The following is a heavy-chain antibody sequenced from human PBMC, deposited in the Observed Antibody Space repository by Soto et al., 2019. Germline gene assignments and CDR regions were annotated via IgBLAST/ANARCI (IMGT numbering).Heavy chain of an antibody. J-gene: IGHJ2*01. CDR3: ARGPPGSSSWYWYFDL. V-gene: IGHV1-69*01. D-gene: IGHD6-19*01. CDR2: VIPDFGTA. Sequence: VQLVQSGAEVKKPGSSVTVSCKASGGTFSSYAINWVRQAPGQGLEWMGGVIPDFGTANYAHGFQGRVSITADESMTTAYMELSSLRSEDTAVYYCARGPPGSSSWYWYFDLWGRGTLVSVSS. CDR1: GGTFSSYA.